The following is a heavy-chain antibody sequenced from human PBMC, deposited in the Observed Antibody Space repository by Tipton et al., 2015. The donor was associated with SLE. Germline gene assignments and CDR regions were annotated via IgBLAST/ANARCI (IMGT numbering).Heavy chain of an antibody. CDR2: MNPSSGNT. J-gene: IGHJ1*01. V-gene: IGHV1-8*01. CDR3: ARGPYSCSWEQYFRH. Sequence: QVQLVQSGAELKKPGASVKVSCKAFGYTFTSYDINWVRQATGQGLEWMGWMNPSSGNTGYAQKFQGRVTMTRNTSISTVYMELSSLIFEDTAVYYCARGPYSCSWEQYFRHWGRGSLVTVSS. D-gene: IGHD6-13*01. CDR1: GYTFTSYD.